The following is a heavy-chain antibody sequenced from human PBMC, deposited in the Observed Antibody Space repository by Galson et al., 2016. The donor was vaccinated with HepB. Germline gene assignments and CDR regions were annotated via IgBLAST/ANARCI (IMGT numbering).Heavy chain of an antibody. Sequence: CAISGDSVGSYSSAWDWIRQSPSKGLEWLGRTYYRSQWYNDYAVSVKSRIIIKADTSKNLFSLQLNSVTPEDTAMYYCARDRGSAQYFFDSWGQGTLVTVVS. CDR2: TYYRSQWYN. CDR1: GDSVGSYSSA. CDR3: ARDRGSAQYFFDS. V-gene: IGHV6-1*01. J-gene: IGHJ4*02.